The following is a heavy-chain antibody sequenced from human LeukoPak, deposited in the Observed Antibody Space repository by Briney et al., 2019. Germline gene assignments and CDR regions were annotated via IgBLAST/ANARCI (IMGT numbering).Heavy chain of an antibody. Sequence: SVKVSCKASRGTFSSYAISWVRQAPGQGLEWMGGIIPIFGTANYAQKFQGRVTITADKSTSTAYMELSSLRSEDTAVYYCARGKQLWLPYYFDYWGQGTLVTVSS. CDR1: RGTFSSYA. CDR2: IIPIFGTA. V-gene: IGHV1-69*06. J-gene: IGHJ4*02. D-gene: IGHD5-18*01. CDR3: ARGKQLWLPYYFDY.